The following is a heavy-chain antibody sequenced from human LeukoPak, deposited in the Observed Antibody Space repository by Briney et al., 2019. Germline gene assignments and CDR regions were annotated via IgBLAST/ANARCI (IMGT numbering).Heavy chain of an antibody. Sequence: PGGSLRLSCATSGFIFSHHGMNWVRQAPGKGLEWVSGIRADAVTTYYADSVKGRFIISRDNSMNTVYLQMNSLSAEDAAVYYCVKDDGWVQYANWGQGTLVTVSS. D-gene: IGHD5-24*01. CDR2: IRADAVTT. V-gene: IGHV3-23*01. CDR3: VKDDGWVQYAN. CDR1: GFIFSHHG. J-gene: IGHJ4*02.